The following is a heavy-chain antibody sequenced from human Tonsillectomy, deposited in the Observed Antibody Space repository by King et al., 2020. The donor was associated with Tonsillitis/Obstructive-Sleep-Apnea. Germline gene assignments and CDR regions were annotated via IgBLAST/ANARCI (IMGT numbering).Heavy chain of an antibody. D-gene: IGHD3-22*01. J-gene: IGHJ6*02. Sequence: QLVQSGAEVKKPGSSVKVSCKASGGTFSSYAISWVRQAPGQGLEWMGGIIPILGIANYAQKFQGRVTITADKSTSTAYMELSSLRSEDTAVYYCARGVVYDSSGYYYVYYYYGMDVWGQGTTVTVSS. V-gene: IGHV1-69*10. CDR3: ARGVVYDSSGYYYVYYYYGMDV. CDR2: IIPILGIA. CDR1: GGTFSSYA.